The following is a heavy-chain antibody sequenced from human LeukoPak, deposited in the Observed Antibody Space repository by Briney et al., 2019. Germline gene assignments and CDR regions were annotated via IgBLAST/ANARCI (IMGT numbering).Heavy chain of an antibody. V-gene: IGHV3-21*01. J-gene: IGHJ4*02. CDR2: ISGSSSNI. CDR3: VRDPYPVRSDY. D-gene: IGHD1-14*01. CDR1: GFTFSSYS. Sequence: GGSLRLSCAASGFTFSSYSLNWVRQAPGKGLEWVSCISGSSSNIYYTDSVKGRFTISRDNAKNSLYLQMNSLRVGDTAIYYCVRDPYPVRSDYWGQGTLVTVSS.